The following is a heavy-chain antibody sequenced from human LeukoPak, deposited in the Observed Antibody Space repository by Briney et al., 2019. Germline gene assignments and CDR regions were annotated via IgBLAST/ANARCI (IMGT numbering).Heavy chain of an antibody. D-gene: IGHD3-22*01. V-gene: IGHV3-53*01. CDR2: IYSGGST. Sequence: GGSLRLSCAASGFTFDHYAMSWVRQAPGKGLEWVSIIYSGGSTYYADSVKGRFTISRDNSKNTLYLQMNSLRAEDTAVYYCAREGHDRYAFDMWGQGTMVTVSS. J-gene: IGHJ3*02. CDR1: GFTFDHYA. CDR3: AREGHDRYAFDM.